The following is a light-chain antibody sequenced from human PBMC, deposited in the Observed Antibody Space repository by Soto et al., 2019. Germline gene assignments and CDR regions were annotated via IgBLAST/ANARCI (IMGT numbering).Light chain of an antibody. CDR2: KDD. CDR1: SSNIGNDF. Sequence: QSVLTQPPSASGTPGQWVTISCSGSSSNIGNDFVYWYPQLPGTAPKLLIYKDDKRPSGFPDRFSGSKSGTSAYLAISGLRSEDEGDYYCVGWDASLSGYVFGLGTKGTVL. V-gene: IGLV1-47*01. CDR3: VGWDASLSGYV. J-gene: IGLJ1*01.